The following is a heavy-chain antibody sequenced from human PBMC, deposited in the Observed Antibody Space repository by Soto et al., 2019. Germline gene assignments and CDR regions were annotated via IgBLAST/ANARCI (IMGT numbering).Heavy chain of an antibody. CDR1: GFTFSSYA. Sequence: EVQLLESGGGLVQPGGSLRLSCEASGFTFSSYAMSWVRQAPGKGLEWASAISGSGGSTYYADSVKGRFTISRDNSKNTLYLQMNSLRAEDTAVYYCAKSPGGGWYDFDYWGQGTLVTVSS. CDR3: AKSPGGGWYDFDY. D-gene: IGHD6-19*01. V-gene: IGHV3-23*01. CDR2: ISGSGGST. J-gene: IGHJ4*02.